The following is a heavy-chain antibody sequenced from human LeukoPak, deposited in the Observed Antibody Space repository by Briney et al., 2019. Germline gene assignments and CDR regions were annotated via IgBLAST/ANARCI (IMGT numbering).Heavy chain of an antibody. CDR3: AKDQGITMIAVGGFDY. D-gene: IGHD3-22*01. CDR1: GFSFSVYE. V-gene: IGHV3-48*03. Sequence: GGSLRLSCTSSGFSFSVYEMNWVRQAPGKGLEWVSYISGTGSHTYYADSVKGRFTISRDNSKNTLYPQMNSLRAEDTAVYYCAKDQGITMIAVGGFDYWGQGTLVTVSS. J-gene: IGHJ4*02. CDR2: ISGTGSHT.